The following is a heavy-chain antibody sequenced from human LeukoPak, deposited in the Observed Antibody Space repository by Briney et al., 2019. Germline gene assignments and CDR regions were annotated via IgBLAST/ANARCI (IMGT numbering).Heavy chain of an antibody. J-gene: IGHJ4*02. CDR1: GGSISSGGYY. D-gene: IGHD6-13*01. CDR2: IYYSGST. Sequence: SETLSLTCTVSGGSISSGGYYWSWIRQHPGKGLEWIGYIYYSGSTYYNPSLKSRVTISVGTSKNQFSLKLSSVTAEDTAVYYCAKDGIAAVRHFDYWGQGTLVTVSS. CDR3: AKDGIAAVRHFDY. V-gene: IGHV4-31*03.